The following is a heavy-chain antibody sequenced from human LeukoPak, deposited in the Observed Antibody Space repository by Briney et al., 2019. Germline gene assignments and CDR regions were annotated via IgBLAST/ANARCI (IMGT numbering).Heavy chain of an antibody. J-gene: IGHJ4*02. D-gene: IGHD3-3*01. CDR1: GGTFGSDA. CDR3: ASGIDEWLMRY. CDR2: IIPMMETA. Sequence: ASVTVSCKASGGTFGSDAISWVRKAPGQGLEWMGGIIPMMETADYAERFKDRVTITTDESTSTAYTELSSLRSEDTAVYYCASGIDEWLMRYWGQGTLVTVSS. V-gene: IGHV1-69*05.